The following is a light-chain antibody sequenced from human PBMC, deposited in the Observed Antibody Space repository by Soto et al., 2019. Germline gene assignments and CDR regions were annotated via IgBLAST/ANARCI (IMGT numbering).Light chain of an antibody. J-gene: IGKJ1*01. CDR2: GAS. CDR1: QNIRDY. CDR3: QQYNNWWT. V-gene: IGKV3-15*01. Sequence: EIVLTQSPATLSLSPGERATLSCRASQNIRDYLGWYQQKPGQAPRLLIYGASTRATGIPAGFSGSGSGTEFTLTISSLQSEDFAVYYCQQYNNWWTFGQGTKVDIK.